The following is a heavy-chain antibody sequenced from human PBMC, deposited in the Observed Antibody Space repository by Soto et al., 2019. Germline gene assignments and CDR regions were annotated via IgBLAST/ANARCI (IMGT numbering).Heavy chain of an antibody. CDR2: IIPIFGTA. CDR3: ARDPDYYDSSGYDGY. V-gene: IGHV1-69*01. D-gene: IGHD3-22*01. CDR1: GGTFSSYA. J-gene: IGHJ4*02. Sequence: QVQLVQSGAEVKKPGSSVKVSCTASGGTFSSYAISWVRQAPGHGLEWMGGIIPIFGTANYAQKFQGRVTITADESTSTAYMELSSLRSEDTAVYYCARDPDYYDSSGYDGYWGQGTLVTVSS.